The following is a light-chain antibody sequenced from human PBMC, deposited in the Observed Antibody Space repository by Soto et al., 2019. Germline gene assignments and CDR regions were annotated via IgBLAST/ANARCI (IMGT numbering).Light chain of an antibody. CDR2: KAS. Sequence: DIQMTQSPSTLSASVGDRVTITCRASQSISSWLAWYQQKPGKAPKLLIYKASSLESGVPSRFSGSGSGTEFTLTISSLQPDDVATYYCQQYNSYSIPFAQGPRLEIK. CDR1: QSISSW. CDR3: QQYNSYSIP. J-gene: IGKJ5*01. V-gene: IGKV1-5*03.